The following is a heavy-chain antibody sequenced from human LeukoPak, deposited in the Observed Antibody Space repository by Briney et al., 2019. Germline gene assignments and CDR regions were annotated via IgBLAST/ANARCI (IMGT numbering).Heavy chain of an antibody. D-gene: IGHD3-16*01. V-gene: IGHV4-4*02. Sequence: PGGSLRLSCAASGFTLSTYWMHWVRQGPGKGLEWIGYIYHSGSTTYNPSLKSRVTMSLDRSKNQVSLKLSSVTAADTAVYYCAGDYGASYRFDYWGQGTLVTVFS. CDR2: IYHSGST. CDR1: GFTLSTYW. J-gene: IGHJ4*02. CDR3: AGDYGASYRFDY.